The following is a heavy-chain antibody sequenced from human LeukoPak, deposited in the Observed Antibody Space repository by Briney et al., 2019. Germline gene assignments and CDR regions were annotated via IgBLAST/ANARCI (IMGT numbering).Heavy chain of an antibody. D-gene: IGHD1-14*01. CDR1: GYSFTSYW. CDR2: IYPGDSDT. J-gene: IGHJ4*02. V-gene: IGHV5-51*01. CDR3: ARLGGYESGTDFDY. Sequence: GESLKISCKGSGYSFTSYWIGWVRQVPGKGLEVMGIIYPGDSDTIYSTFCQGQVTISADKYISTAYLQWSSLKASDTAMYYCARLGGYESGTDFDYGGQGNLVTVSS.